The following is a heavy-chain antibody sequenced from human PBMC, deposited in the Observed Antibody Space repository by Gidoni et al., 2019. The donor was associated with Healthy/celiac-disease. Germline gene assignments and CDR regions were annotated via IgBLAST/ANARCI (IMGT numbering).Heavy chain of an antibody. D-gene: IGHD1-26*01. CDR1: GFTFSSYG. Sequence: QVQLVESGGGVVQPGRSLRLSCAASGFTFSSYGMHWVRQAPGKGLEWVAVISYDGSNKYYADSVKGRFTISRDNSKNTLYLQMNSLRAEDTAVYYCATRVGMDYWGQGTLVTVSS. CDR2: ISYDGSNK. J-gene: IGHJ4*02. V-gene: IGHV3-30*03. CDR3: ATRVGMDY.